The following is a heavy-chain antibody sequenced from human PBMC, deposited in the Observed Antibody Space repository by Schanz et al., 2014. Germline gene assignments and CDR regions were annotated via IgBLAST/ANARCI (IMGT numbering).Heavy chain of an antibody. CDR3: AKAEYDILTDSYSRLDT. CDR2: ISVYNHNK. J-gene: IGHJ5*02. Sequence: QIQLVQSGPEVKKPGATVKVSCKASGYIFINSGISWVRQAPGQGLEWMGWISVYNHNKEYDQKLQGRVTMTADTSTNTAYMELRSLRSDDTAVYYCAKAEYDILTDSYSRLDTWGQGTLVTVSS. CDR1: GYIFINSG. V-gene: IGHV1-18*01. D-gene: IGHD3-9*01.